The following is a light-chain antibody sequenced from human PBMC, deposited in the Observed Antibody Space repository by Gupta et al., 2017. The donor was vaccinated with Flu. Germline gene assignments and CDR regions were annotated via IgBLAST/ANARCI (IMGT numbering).Light chain of an antibody. V-gene: IGKV1-16*01. CDR1: KGSGNY. J-gene: IGKJ2*01. CDR3: KQDNRCLYT. Sequence: PTLRPASVGYRVTSTCRARKGSGNYLDWYQQKPGQAPKCLIYNTSSRETGVPDRFSGSGSGTDFTLTISSLQPEDFAIYYCKQDNRCLYTFGQGTKVETK. CDR2: NTS.